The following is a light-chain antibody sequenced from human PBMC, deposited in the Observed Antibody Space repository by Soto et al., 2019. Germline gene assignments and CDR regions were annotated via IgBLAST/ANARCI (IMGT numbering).Light chain of an antibody. J-gene: IGKJ5*01. CDR2: LGY. CDR3: MQGIT. CDR1: QSLLHSNGYNY. V-gene: IGKV2-28*01. Sequence: DIVMTQSPLSLPVTPGEPASISCRSSQSLLHSNGYNYFDWYLQKPGQSQQLLIYLGYNRASGVRDRLSGSGTGTDFTLKISRVEAEDVGVYYCMQGITFGQWTRLEIK.